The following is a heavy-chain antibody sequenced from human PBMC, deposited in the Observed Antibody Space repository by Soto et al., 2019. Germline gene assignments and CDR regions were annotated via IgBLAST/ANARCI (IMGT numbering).Heavy chain of an antibody. CDR1: GGSITPYY. CDR3: ARQQDTVVTAFDV. V-gene: IGHV4-59*07. CDR2: VSYSGKT. Sequence: QVQLQESGPGLVKTSDTLSLTCTVSGGSITPYYWSWIRQPPGEGLEWIGYVSYSGKTGYNPSLKSRVSMSIDTSKNEFSLKLTSLTAADEATYCCARQQDTVVTAFDVWGQGTTVAVSS. J-gene: IGHJ3*01. D-gene: IGHD2-15*01.